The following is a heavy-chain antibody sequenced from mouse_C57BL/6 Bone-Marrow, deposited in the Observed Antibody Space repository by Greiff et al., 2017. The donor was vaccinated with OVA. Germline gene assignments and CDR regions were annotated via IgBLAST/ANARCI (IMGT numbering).Heavy chain of an antibody. CDR3: ARDPVYDGYYYDY. D-gene: IGHD2-3*01. J-gene: IGHJ4*01. V-gene: IGHV3-6*01. CDR2: ISYDGSN. Sequence: EVKLQESGPGLVKPPQSLSLTCSVTGYSITSGYYWNWIRQFPGNKLEWMGYISYDGSNNYNPSLKNRISITRATSKNQFFLKLNSVTTEDTATYYCARDPVYDGYYYDYWGQGTSVTVSS. CDR1: GYSITSGYY.